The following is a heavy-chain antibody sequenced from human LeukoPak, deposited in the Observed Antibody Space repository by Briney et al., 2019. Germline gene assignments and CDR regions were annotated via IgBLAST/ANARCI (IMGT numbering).Heavy chain of an antibody. CDR3: ARGGGSGSYWGDFDY. CDR1: GGSFSSYY. CDR2: IYYSGST. V-gene: IGHV4-59*01. J-gene: IGHJ4*02. Sequence: SETLSLTCAVYGGSFSSYYWSWIRQPPGKGLEWVGYIYYSGSTNYNPSLKSRVTISVDTSKNQFSLKLSSVTAADTAVYYCARGGGSGSYWGDFDYWGQGTLVTVSS. D-gene: IGHD3-10*01.